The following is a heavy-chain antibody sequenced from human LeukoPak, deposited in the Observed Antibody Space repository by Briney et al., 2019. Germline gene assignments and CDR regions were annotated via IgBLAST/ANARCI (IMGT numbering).Heavy chain of an antibody. J-gene: IGHJ1*01. Sequence: ASVKVSCKASGYTFTSYYMHWVRQAPGQGLEWMGIINPSGGSTSYAQKFQGRVTMTRDTSTSTVYMELSSLRPEDTAVYYCARPWYDSSGYYPVEYFQHWGQGTLVTVSS. CDR3: ARPWYDSSGYYPVEYFQH. CDR2: INPSGGST. V-gene: IGHV1-46*01. D-gene: IGHD3-22*01. CDR1: GYTFTSYY.